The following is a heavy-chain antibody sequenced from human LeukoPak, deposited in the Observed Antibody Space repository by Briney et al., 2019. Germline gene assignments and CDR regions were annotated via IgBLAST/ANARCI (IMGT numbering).Heavy chain of an antibody. CDR1: GGSISSGGYY. CDR3: ARDNRDYYDSSGYYTLGD. J-gene: IGHJ4*02. V-gene: IGHV4-31*03. Sequence: SQTLSFTCTVSGGSISSGGYYWSWIRQHPGKGLEWIGYIYYSGSTYYNPSLKSRVTISVDTSKNQFSLKLSSVTAADTAVYYCARDNRDYYDSSGYYTLGDWGQGTLVTVSS. D-gene: IGHD3-22*01. CDR2: IYYSGST.